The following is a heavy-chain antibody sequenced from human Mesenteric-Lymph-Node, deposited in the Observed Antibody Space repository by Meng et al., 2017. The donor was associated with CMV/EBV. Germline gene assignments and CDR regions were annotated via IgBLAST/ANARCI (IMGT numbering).Heavy chain of an antibody. CDR2: MHYSGNT. V-gene: IGHV4-39*07. CDR3: ARRVTTTFGVGWFDP. J-gene: IGHJ5*02. Sequence: SETLSLTCTVSGGSISRSSYYWGWIRQPPGKGLEWIGSMHYSGNTYYNPSLKSRVTISLDTSKNHFSLKLSSVTAADTAVYYCARRVTTTFGVGWFDPWGQGTLVTVSS. CDR1: GGSISRSSYY. D-gene: IGHD3-3*01.